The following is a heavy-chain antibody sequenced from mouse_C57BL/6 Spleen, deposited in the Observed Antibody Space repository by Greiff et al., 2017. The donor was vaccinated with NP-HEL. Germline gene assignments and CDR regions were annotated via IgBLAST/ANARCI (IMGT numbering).Heavy chain of an antibody. V-gene: IGHV1-76*01. J-gene: IGHJ3*01. Sequence: QVHVKQSGAELVRPGASVKLSCKASGYTFTDYYINWVKQRPGQGLEWIARIYPGSGNTYYNEKFKGKATLTAEKSSSTANMQLSSLTSEDSAVYFCARGTGTFAYWGQGTLVTVSA. CDR1: GYTFTDYY. CDR3: ARGTGTFAY. CDR2: IYPGSGNT. D-gene: IGHD4-1*01.